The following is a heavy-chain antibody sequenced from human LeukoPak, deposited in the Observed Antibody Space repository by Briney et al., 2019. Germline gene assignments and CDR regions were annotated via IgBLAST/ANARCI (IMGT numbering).Heavy chain of an antibody. CDR1: GGSISSTNW. CDR3: ARDTNDDEGGFFDY. J-gene: IGHJ4*02. Sequence: SETLSLTCAVSGGSISSTNWWSWVRQPPGKGLEWIGETNHSGSTNYNSSLKSRVTISVDKSKNQFSLKLTSVTAADTAVYYCARDTNDDEGGFFDYWGQGTLVTVSS. V-gene: IGHV4-4*02. CDR2: TNHSGST. D-gene: IGHD1-1*01.